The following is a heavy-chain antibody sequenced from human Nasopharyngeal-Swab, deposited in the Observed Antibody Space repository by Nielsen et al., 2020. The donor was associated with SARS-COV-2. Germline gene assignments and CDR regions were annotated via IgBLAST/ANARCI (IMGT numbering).Heavy chain of an antibody. D-gene: IGHD1-26*01. CDR3: AAWWELSAFDI. CDR2: INPNSGGT. V-gene: IGHV1-2*06. CDR1: GYTFSGYY. Sequence: ASVKVSCKASGYTFSGYYMHWVRQAPGQGLEWMGRINPNSGGTNYAQKFQGRVTMTRETSISTAYMELSRLRSDDTAVYCCAAWWELSAFDIWGQGTMVTVSS. J-gene: IGHJ3*02.